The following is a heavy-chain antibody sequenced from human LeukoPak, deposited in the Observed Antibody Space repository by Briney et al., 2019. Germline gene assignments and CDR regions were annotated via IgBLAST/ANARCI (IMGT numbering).Heavy chain of an antibody. CDR3: ARVGGSGSPVSRGAFDI. CDR2: IYYSGST. D-gene: IGHD3-10*01. Sequence: SETLSLTCTVSGVSISSSSYYWGWIRQPPGKGLEWIGSIYYSGSTYYNPSLKSRVTISVDTSKNQFSLKLSSVTAADTAVYYCARVGGSGSPVSRGAFDIWGQGTMVTVSS. V-gene: IGHV4-39*01. CDR1: GVSISSSSYY. J-gene: IGHJ3*02.